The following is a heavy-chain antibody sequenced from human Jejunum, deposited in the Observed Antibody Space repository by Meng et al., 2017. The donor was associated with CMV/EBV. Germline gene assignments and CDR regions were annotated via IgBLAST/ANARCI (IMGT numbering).Heavy chain of an antibody. CDR2: IYWDDDK. Sequence: QIAVKESGPTPVKPTHTLTLSCAFSGFSLSTSEVGVGWIRQPPGKALEWLAVIYWDDDKRYSPSLKSRLTITKDTSKNQVVLTLTNMDPVDTATYYCALFTRSWFDPWGQGTLVTVSS. V-gene: IGHV2-5*02. CDR3: ALFTRSWFDP. J-gene: IGHJ5*02. D-gene: IGHD2-2*01. CDR1: GFSLSTSEVG.